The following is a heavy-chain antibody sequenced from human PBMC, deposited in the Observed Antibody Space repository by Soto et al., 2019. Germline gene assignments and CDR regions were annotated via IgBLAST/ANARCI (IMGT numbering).Heavy chain of an antibody. D-gene: IGHD6-19*01. CDR1: GFTFSSYA. CDR2: ISDDGSNK. V-gene: IGHV3-30-3*01. J-gene: IGHJ3*02. Sequence: QVQLVESGGGVVQPGRSLRLSCAASGFTFSSYAMHWVRQAPGKGLEWVAVISDDGSNKYSADSVKGRFTISRDNSKNTMYLQMNSLRAEDTAVYYGARDGDSSGWVAFDIWGQGTMVTVSS. CDR3: ARDGDSSGWVAFDI.